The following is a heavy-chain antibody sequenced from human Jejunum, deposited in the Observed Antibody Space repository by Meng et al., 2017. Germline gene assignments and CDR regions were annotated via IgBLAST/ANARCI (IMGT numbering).Heavy chain of an antibody. CDR3: TNDRLNH. V-gene: IGHV3-74*02. CDR1: GFTFTDHW. CDR2: INPDGSNP. J-gene: IGHJ1*01. Sequence: EWVESGGGLAQPGGSLRLSCAGSGFTFTDHWMHWVRQGPGKGLVWVSRINPDGSNPTYADSVKGRFTISRDNAKNTVYLQMNSLRAEDTAVYYCTNDRLNHWGQGALVTVSS. D-gene: IGHD1-1*01.